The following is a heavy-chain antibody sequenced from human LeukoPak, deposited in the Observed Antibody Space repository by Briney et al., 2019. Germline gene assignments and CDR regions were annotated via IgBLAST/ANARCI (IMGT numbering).Heavy chain of an antibody. CDR2: ISGSGGST. CDR3: AKGRYYYDSSGYYRGFDY. CDR1: GFTFSSYS. Sequence: PGGSLRLSCAASGFTFSSYSMNWVRQAPGKGLEWVSAISGSGGSTYYADSVKGRFTISRDNSKNTLYLQMNSLRAEDTAVYYCAKGRYYYDSSGYYRGFDYWGQGTLVTVSS. D-gene: IGHD3-22*01. J-gene: IGHJ4*02. V-gene: IGHV3-23*01.